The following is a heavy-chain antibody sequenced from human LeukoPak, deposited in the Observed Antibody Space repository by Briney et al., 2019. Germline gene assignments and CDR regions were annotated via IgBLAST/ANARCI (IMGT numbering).Heavy chain of an antibody. D-gene: IGHD1-26*01. Sequence: PGGPLRLSCAASGFTFTSYGMSWVPKAPGKGLDWVSAISGSGGSTYYADSVKGRFTISRDNSKNTLYLQMNSLRAEDTAVYYCAKDFGGSYGYWGQGTLVTVSS. CDR3: AKDFGGSYGY. CDR2: ISGSGGST. V-gene: IGHV3-23*01. CDR1: GFTFTSYG. J-gene: IGHJ4*02.